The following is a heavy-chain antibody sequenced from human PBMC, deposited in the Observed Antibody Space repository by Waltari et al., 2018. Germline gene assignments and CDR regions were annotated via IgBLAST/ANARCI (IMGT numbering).Heavy chain of an antibody. CDR3: ATALGDSSSASRPFDF. D-gene: IGHD6-19*01. J-gene: IGHJ3*01. Sequence: EVQLLQSGAELKEPGTTVRISCQVSGYTFSDYYIHWVQQAPGKGLRWMGLVDPEDGETIYADNFQGRVTISADTSTDTAFMELSSLRSEDTAVFYCATALGDSSSASRPFDFWGQGTMITVSS. CDR1: GYTFSDYY. V-gene: IGHV1-69-2*01. CDR2: VDPEDGET.